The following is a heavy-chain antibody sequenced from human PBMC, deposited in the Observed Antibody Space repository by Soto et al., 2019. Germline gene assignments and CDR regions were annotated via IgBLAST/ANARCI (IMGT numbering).Heavy chain of an antibody. J-gene: IGHJ6*02. Sequence: GESLNISCQGSGYSFTSYWIGWVRQMPGKGLEWMGIIYPGDSDTRYSPSFQGQVTISADKSISTAYLQWSSLKASDTAMYDCARHETVAGNYYSDGMDVWGQGTTVTVSS. CDR2: IYPGDSDT. D-gene: IGHD6-19*01. V-gene: IGHV5-51*01. CDR3: ARHETVAGNYYSDGMDV. CDR1: GYSFTSYW.